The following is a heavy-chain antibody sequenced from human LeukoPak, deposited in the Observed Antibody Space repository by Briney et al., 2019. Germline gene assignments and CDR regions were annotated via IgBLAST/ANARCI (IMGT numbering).Heavy chain of an antibody. V-gene: IGHV4-34*01. CDR3: ARGLRVIDFWSGYSCFFDY. D-gene: IGHD3-3*01. CDR1: GGPFSGYY. Sequence: SETLSLTCAVYGGPFSGYYWSWIRQPPGKGLEWIGEINHSGSTNYNPSLKSRVTISVDTSKNQFSLKLSSVTAADTAVYYCARGLRVIDFWSGYSCFFDYWGQGTLVTVSS. J-gene: IGHJ4*02. CDR2: INHSGST.